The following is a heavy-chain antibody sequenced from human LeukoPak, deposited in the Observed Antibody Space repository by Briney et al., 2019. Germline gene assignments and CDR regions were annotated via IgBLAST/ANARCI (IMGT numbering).Heavy chain of an antibody. CDR1: GFTFSSYA. CDR3: ARDQEMSTDEHYFDY. D-gene: IGHD5-24*01. CDR2: ISSSGGST. J-gene: IGHJ4*02. Sequence: GGSLRLSCAASGFTFSSYAMHWVRQAPGRGLEYVSAISSSGGSTYYANSVKGRFTTSRDNSKNTLYLQMGSLNTEDMAVYYCARDQEMSTDEHYFDYWGQGTLVTVSS. V-gene: IGHV3-64*01.